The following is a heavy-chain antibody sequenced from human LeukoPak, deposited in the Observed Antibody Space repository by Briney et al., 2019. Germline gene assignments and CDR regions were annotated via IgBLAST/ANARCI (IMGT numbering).Heavy chain of an antibody. CDR3: ARDRTQWLVRGWFDS. D-gene: IGHD6-19*01. Sequence: GGSLRLSCAASGFTFSSYAMSWVRQAPGKGLEWVSAISGSGGSTYYADSVKGRFTISRDNSKNTLYLQMNSLRAEDTALYYCARDRTQWLVRGWFDSWGQGTLVAVSS. J-gene: IGHJ5*01. CDR1: GFTFSSYA. V-gene: IGHV3-23*01. CDR2: ISGSGGST.